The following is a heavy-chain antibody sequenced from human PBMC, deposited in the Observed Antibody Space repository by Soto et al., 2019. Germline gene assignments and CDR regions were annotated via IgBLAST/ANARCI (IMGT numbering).Heavy chain of an antibody. J-gene: IGHJ4*02. Sequence: QVQLVQSGAEVKKPGASVKVSCKTSGYTCSSYGFSRVRQAPGQGLEWIGWISGYNGNTNYAQRFQGRVTMTTDTSTSTAYMELTSLRSDDTAVYYCAREGQLGYWGQGTLVTVSS. CDR1: GYTCSSYG. V-gene: IGHV1-18*01. CDR3: AREGQLGY. CDR2: ISGYNGNT. D-gene: IGHD6-6*01.